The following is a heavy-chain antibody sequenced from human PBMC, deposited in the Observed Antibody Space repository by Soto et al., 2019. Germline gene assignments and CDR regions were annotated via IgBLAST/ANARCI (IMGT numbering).Heavy chain of an antibody. D-gene: IGHD3-22*01. CDR2: INPSGGST. CDR1: GYTFTSYY. CDR3: ASDTYYYDSSGYKPYDAFDI. V-gene: IGHV1-46*01. Sequence: QVQLVQSGAEVKKPGASVKVSCKASGYTFTSYYMHWVRQAPGQGLEWMGIINPSGGSTSYAQKFLGRVTMTRDTSTSTVYMELSSLRSEDTAVYYCASDTYYYDSSGYKPYDAFDIWGQGTMVTVSS. J-gene: IGHJ3*02.